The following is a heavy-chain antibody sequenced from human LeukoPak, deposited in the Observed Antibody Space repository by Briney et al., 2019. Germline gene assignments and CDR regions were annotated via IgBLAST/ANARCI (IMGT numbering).Heavy chain of an antibody. Sequence: PGGSLRLSCAASGFTDSSNYMSWVRQPPGKGLEWVSVIYSGGSTYYADPVKGRFTISRDNSKNTLYLQMNSLRAEDTAVYYCARGLDTVDIVATILGSAFDYWGQGTLVTVSS. J-gene: IGHJ4*02. CDR1: GFTDSSNY. V-gene: IGHV3-66*01. CDR3: ARGLDTVDIVATILGSAFDY. CDR2: IYSGGST. D-gene: IGHD5-12*01.